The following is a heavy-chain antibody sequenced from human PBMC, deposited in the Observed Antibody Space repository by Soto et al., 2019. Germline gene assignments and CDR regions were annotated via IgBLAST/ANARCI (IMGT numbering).Heavy chain of an antibody. CDR1: GGSISSYY. CDR2: IYYSGGT. J-gene: IGHJ3*02. V-gene: IGHV4-59*01. D-gene: IGHD3-10*01. Sequence: QVQLQESGPGLVKPSETLSLTCTVSGGSISSYYWCWIRQPPGKGMEWIGYIYYSGGTNYNPSLMSRVTISVDTSKNQFSLKLSSVTAADTAVYYWARVWGGACDIWGPGTMVTVSS. CDR3: ARVWGGACDI.